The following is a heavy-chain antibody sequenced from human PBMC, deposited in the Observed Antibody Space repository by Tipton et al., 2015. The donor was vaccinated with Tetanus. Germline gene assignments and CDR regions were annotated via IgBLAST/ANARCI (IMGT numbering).Heavy chain of an antibody. CDR2: TYYRSKWYN. D-gene: IGHD5-24*01. Sequence: GLVKPSQTLSLTCAISGDSVSSISAAWNWIRQSPSRGLEWLGRTYYRSKWYNDYAVSVKSRITINPDTSKNQFSLQLNSVTAADTAVYFCARGEDVYKTGNYWGQGTLVTVSS. J-gene: IGHJ4*02. CDR1: GDSVSSISAA. CDR3: ARGEDVYKTGNY. V-gene: IGHV6-1*01.